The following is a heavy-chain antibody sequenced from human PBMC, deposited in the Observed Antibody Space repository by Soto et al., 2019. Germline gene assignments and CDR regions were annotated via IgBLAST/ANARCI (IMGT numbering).Heavy chain of an antibody. CDR1: GGTLSSYA. Sequence: SVKVSCKASGGTLSSYAISWVRQAPGHGLEWMGGIIPIFGTANYAQKFQGRVTITADKSTSTAYMELSSLRSEDTAVYYCARGRHYYILTGYYPDYYYYGMDVWGQGTTVTV. V-gene: IGHV1-69*06. D-gene: IGHD3-9*01. J-gene: IGHJ6*02. CDR2: IIPIFGTA. CDR3: ARGRHYYILTGYYPDYYYYGMDV.